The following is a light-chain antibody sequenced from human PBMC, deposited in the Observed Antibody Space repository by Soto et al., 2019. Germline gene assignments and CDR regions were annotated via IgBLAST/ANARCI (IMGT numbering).Light chain of an antibody. J-gene: IGLJ1*01. V-gene: IGLV2-23*02. CDR1: SSDGGSYDL. Sequence: QSVLTQPASVSGSPGQSITITCTGTSSDGGSYDLVSWYQQHPGKAPKFMIYEVNKRPSGVSDRFSGSKSGNTASLTISGLQAEDEADYHCCSYAGSSTFIYVYGTGTKVTVL. CDR3: CSYAGSSTFIYV. CDR2: EVN.